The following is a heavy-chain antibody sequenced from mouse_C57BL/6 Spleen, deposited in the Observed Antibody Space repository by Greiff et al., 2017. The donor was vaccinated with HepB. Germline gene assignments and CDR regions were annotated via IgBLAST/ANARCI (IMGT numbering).Heavy chain of an antibody. V-gene: IGHV14-4*01. CDR1: GFNIKDDY. Sequence: EVQLQQSGAELVRPGASVKLSCTASGFNIKDDYMHWVKQRPEQGLEWIGWIDPENGDTEYASKFQGKATITADTSSNTAYLQLSSLTSEDTAVYYCTTWGVTAQATGYFDDWGQGTTLTVSS. J-gene: IGHJ2*01. CDR3: TTWGVTAQATGYFDD. D-gene: IGHD3-2*02. CDR2: IDPENGDT.